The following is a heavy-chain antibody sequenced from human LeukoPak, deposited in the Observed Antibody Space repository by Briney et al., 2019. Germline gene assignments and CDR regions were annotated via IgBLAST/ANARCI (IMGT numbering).Heavy chain of an antibody. CDR3: ARAPPSYYYDSSGYFDY. V-gene: IGHV1-46*01. J-gene: IGHJ4*02. D-gene: IGHD3-22*01. CDR2: INPSGGST. Sequence: ASVKVSCKASGYTFTGYYMHWVRQAPRQGLEWMGIINPSGGSTSYAQKFQGRVTMTRDMSTSTVYMELSSLRSEDTAVYYCARAPPSYYYDSSGYFDYWGQGTLVTVSS. CDR1: GYTFTGYY.